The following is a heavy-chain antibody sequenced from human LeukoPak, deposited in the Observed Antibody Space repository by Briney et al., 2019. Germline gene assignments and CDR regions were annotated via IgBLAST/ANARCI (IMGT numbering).Heavy chain of an antibody. Sequence: SETLSLTCTVSGGSISSYYWSWIRQPPGKGLEWIGYIYYSGSTNYNPSLKSRVTISVDTSKNQFSLKLSSVTAADTAVYYCARHGYSGYDYLFDYWGQGTLVTVSS. J-gene: IGHJ4*02. CDR2: IYYSGST. V-gene: IGHV4-59*08. CDR1: GGSISSYY. D-gene: IGHD5-12*01. CDR3: ARHGYSGYDYLFDY.